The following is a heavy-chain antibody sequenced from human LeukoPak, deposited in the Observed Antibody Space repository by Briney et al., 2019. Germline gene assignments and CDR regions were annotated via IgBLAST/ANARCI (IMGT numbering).Heavy chain of an antibody. J-gene: IGHJ6*03. Sequence: GASVKVSCKASGYTFTSYDINWARQATGQGLEWMGWMNPNSGNTGYTQKFQGRVTMTRDTSISTAYMVLSRLGSDDTAVYYFARDRSTYYYMDVWGKGTTVTVSS. CDR1: GYTFTSYD. V-gene: IGHV1-8*02. CDR3: ARDRSTYYYMDV. CDR2: MNPNSGNT.